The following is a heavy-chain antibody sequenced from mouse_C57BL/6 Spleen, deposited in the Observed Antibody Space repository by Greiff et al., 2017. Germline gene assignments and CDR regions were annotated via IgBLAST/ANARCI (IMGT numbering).Heavy chain of an antibody. Sequence: VQLQQSGPELVKPGASVKISCKASGYAFSSSWMNWVKQRPGKGLEWIGRIYPGDGDTNYNGKFKGKATLTADKSSSTAYMQRSSLTSEDSAVYFCARFYYYGSSYDFDYWGQGTTLTVSS. CDR3: ARFYYYGSSYDFDY. V-gene: IGHV1-82*01. J-gene: IGHJ2*01. CDR2: IYPGDGDT. D-gene: IGHD1-1*01. CDR1: GYAFSSSW.